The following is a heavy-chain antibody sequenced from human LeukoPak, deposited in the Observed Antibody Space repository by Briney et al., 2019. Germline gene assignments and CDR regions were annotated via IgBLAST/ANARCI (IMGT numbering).Heavy chain of an antibody. CDR1: GFTFSSYD. Sequence: GGSLRLSCAASGFTFSSYDMHWVRQATGKGLEWVSAIGTAGDTYYPGSVKGRFTISRENAKNSLCLQMNSLRAGDTAVYYCARASQYSSSWYRRGYYYYMDVWGKGTTVTVSS. CDR2: IGTAGDT. D-gene: IGHD6-13*01. J-gene: IGHJ6*03. CDR3: ARASQYSSSWYRRGYYYYMDV. V-gene: IGHV3-13*01.